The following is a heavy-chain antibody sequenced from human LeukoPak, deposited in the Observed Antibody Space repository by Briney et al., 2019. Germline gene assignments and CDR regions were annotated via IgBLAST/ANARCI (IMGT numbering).Heavy chain of an antibody. J-gene: IGHJ2*01. D-gene: IGHD3-10*01. CDR1: GGSISSSSYY. V-gene: IGHV4-39*02. CDR3: ARDPILLRDWYFDL. CDR2: IYYSGST. Sequence: SGTLSLTCTVSGGSISSSSYYWGWIRQPPGKGLEWIGSIYYSGSTYYNPSLKSRVTISVDTSKNQFSLQLNSVTPEDTAVYYCARDPILLRDWYFDLWGRGTLVTVSS.